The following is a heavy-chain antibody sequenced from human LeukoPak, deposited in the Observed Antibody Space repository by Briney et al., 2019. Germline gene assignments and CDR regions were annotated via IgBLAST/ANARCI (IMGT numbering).Heavy chain of an antibody. J-gene: IGHJ6*02. CDR1: GGTFSSYA. D-gene: IGHD3-10*01. V-gene: IGHV1-69*04. Sequence: SSVKVSCKASGGTFSSYAISWVRQAPGQGLEWMGRIIPILGIANYAQKFQGRVTITADKSTSTAYMELSSLRSEDTAVYYCASYYYGYGMDVWGQGTTVTVSS. CDR2: IIPILGIA. CDR3: ASYYYGYGMDV.